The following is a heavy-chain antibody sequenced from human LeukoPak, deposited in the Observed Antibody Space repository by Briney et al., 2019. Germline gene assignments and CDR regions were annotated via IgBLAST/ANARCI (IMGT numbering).Heavy chain of an antibody. J-gene: IGHJ5*02. CDR3: ARSYDFWSGKTTFDP. CDR1: GDSISSSSYF. Sequence: SETLSLTCTVSGDSISSSSYFWGWIRQPPGKGLEWIGSIYHSGSTYYNPSLKSRVTISVDTSKNQFSLKLSSVTAADTAVYYCARSYDFWSGKTTFDPWGQGTLVTVSS. CDR2: IYHSGST. D-gene: IGHD3-3*01. V-gene: IGHV4-39*01.